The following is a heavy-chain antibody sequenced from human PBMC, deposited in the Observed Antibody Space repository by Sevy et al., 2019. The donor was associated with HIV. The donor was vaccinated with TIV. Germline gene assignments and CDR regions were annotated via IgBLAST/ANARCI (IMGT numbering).Heavy chain of an antibody. CDR2: IYYNGNT. CDR1: GGSITSLY. Sequence: SETLSLTCTVSGGSITSLYWGWIRQPPGKGLEWIASIYYNGNTNYNPSLKSRVTISLDTSKNQFSLRLSSVTAADTAIYHCAGENAWGRGYSWGQGTLVTVSS. D-gene: IGHD1-26*01. V-gene: IGHV4-59*08. J-gene: IGHJ4*02. CDR3: AGENAWGRGYS.